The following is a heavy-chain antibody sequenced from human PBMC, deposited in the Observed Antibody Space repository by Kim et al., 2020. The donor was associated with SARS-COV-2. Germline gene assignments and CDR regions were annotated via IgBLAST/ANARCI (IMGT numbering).Heavy chain of an antibody. V-gene: IGHV3-30*18. J-gene: IGHJ4*02. CDR1: GFTFSSYG. CDR2: ISYDGSNK. CDR3: AKDHLGYTALYYFDY. D-gene: IGHD5-18*01. Sequence: GGSLRLSCAASGFTFSSYGMHWVRQAPGKGLEWVAVISYDGSNKYYADSVKGRFTISRDNSKNTLYLQMNSLRAEDTAVYYCAKDHLGYTALYYFDYWGQGTLVTVSS.